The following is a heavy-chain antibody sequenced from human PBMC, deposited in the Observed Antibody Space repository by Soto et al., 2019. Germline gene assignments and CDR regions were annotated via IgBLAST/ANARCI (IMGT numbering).Heavy chain of an antibody. CDR3: ARGGGYCSGGSCYARSFDY. CDR1: GGSFSGYY. Sequence: QVQLQQWGAGLLKPSETLSLTCAVYGGSFSGYYWSWIRQPPGKGLEWIGEINHSGSTNYNPSPKGRVPISVDTSRTQCSLELSSVTVADTAVYYCARGGGYCSGGSCYARSFDYWGQGTLVTVSS. J-gene: IGHJ4*02. V-gene: IGHV4-34*01. CDR2: INHSGST. D-gene: IGHD2-15*01.